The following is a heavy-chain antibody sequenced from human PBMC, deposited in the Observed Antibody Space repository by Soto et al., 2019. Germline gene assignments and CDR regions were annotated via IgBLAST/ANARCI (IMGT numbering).Heavy chain of an antibody. V-gene: IGHV4-39*01. CDR2: IYYSGST. CDR1: GGSISSSSYY. D-gene: IGHD5-12*01. CDR3: ARHSGDIVATNNFDY. J-gene: IGHJ4*02. Sequence: SETLSLTCTVSGGSISSSSYYWGWIRQPPGKGLELIGSIYYSGSTYYNPSLKSRVTISVDTSKNQFSLKLSSVTAADTAVYYCARHSGDIVATNNFDYWGQGTLVTVSS.